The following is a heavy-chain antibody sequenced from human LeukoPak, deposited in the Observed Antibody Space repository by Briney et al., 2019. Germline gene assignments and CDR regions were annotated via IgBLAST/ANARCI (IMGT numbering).Heavy chain of an antibody. CDR2: IYRGDTT. CDR3: ARARNYYDSSGYPSTHFDL. CDR1: GFTVSSNY. V-gene: IGHV3-53*01. D-gene: IGHD3-22*01. J-gene: IGHJ2*01. Sequence: GGSLRLSCAVSGFTVSSNYMSWVRQAPGKGLEWVSVIYRGDTTDYADPMKGRFTISRDTSKNMLYLQMNNLRPEDTAVYFCARARNYYDSSGYPSTHFDLWGRGTLATVSS.